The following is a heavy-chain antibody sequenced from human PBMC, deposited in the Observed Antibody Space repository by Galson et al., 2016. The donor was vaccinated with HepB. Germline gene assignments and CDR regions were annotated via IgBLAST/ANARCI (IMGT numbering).Heavy chain of an antibody. V-gene: IGHV4-34*01. J-gene: IGHJ3*02. Sequence: SETLSLTCAVFGGSLSGYSWTWIRQPPGKGLEWMGEINHAGGTNKNPSLKSRVSMSVDTSKNQFSLNPASVTAADTAVYYCVRINWLLNAFDIWGQGSMLTVSS. CDR2: INHAGGT. CDR1: GGSLSGYS. D-gene: IGHD3-9*01. CDR3: VRINWLLNAFDI.